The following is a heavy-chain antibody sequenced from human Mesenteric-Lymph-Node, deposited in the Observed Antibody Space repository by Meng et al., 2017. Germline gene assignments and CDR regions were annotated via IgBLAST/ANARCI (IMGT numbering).Heavy chain of an antibody. V-gene: IGHV4-61*01. D-gene: IGHD6-13*01. J-gene: IGHJ4*02. Sequence: GSLRLSCTVSGGSVSSGSYYWSWIRQPPGKGLEWIGYIYYSGSTNYNPSLKSRVTISVDTSKNQFSLKLSSVTAADTAVYYCASRDSSSWYLFDYWGQGTLVTVSS. CDR2: IYYSGST. CDR3: ASRDSSSWYLFDY. CDR1: GGSVSSGSYY.